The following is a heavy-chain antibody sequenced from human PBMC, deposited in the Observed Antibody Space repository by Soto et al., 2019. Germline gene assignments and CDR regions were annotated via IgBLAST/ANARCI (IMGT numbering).Heavy chain of an antibody. CDR1: GYTFTNYW. D-gene: IGHD3-16*01. CDR2: IYPGYSDT. J-gene: IGHJ4*02. Sequence: GESLKISCEGSGYTFTNYWIGWVRQMPGKGLEWMGIIYPGYSDTRYSPSFHGQFTFSANKSPTSAYLQWTRLKALYTAIYFCARRARGNWAFDYGGRGTRATSSS. V-gene: IGHV5-51*01. CDR3: ARRARGNWAFDY.